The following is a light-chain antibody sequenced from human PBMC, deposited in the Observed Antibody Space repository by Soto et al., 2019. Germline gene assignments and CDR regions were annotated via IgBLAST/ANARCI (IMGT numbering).Light chain of an antibody. J-gene: IGKJ3*01. V-gene: IGKV1-39*01. CDR1: QSISSY. CDR2: AAS. CDR3: QQSYSTPEIT. Sequence: DIQMTQSPSSLSASVGDRVTITCRASQSISSYLNWYQQKPGTAPKLLIYAASSLQSGVPSRFSGCGSGTDFTLTISSLQPEDFATYYCQQSYSTPEITFGPGTKVDIK.